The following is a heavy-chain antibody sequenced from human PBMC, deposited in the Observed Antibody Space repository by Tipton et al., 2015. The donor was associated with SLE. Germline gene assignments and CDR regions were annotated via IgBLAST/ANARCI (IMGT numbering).Heavy chain of an antibody. CDR1: GASIDIYY. CDR3: ARGRPGWVDY. V-gene: IGHV4-59*01. D-gene: IGHD6-6*01. J-gene: IGHJ4*02. CDR2: MYDSGST. Sequence: TLSLTCTVSGASIDIYYWSWIRQPPGKGLEWIGYMYDSGSTNYHPSLKSRVTISVDTSKNQFSLKLSSVTAVDTAVYYCARGRPGWVDYWGQGALVTVSS.